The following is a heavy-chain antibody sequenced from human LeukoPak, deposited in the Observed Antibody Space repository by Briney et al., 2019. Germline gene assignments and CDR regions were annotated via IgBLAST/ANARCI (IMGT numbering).Heavy chain of an antibody. CDR1: GGSISSYY. D-gene: IGHD3-10*01. J-gene: IGHJ3*02. Sequence: SETLSLTCTVSGGSISSYYWSWIRQPPGKGLEWIGYIYYSGSTNYNPSLKSRVTISVDTSKDQFSLKLSSVTAADTAVYYCARLLWFGEFSANDAFDIWGQGTMVTVSS. V-gene: IGHV4-59*08. CDR3: ARLLWFGEFSANDAFDI. CDR2: IYYSGST.